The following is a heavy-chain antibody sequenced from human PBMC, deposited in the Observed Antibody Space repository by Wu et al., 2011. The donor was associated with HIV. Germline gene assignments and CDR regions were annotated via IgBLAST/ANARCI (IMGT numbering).Heavy chain of an antibody. V-gene: IGHV1-18*04. Sequence: QGQLVQSGGEVKKPGASVKVSCKASGYSFRSYGITWVRQAPGQGLEYMGWISGYNGVTNYAPKLQGRHTMTRDTSISTAYMELSRLTSDDTAVYFCARTAAATGQGFDYWGQGTLVTVSS. CDR3: ARTAAATGQGFDY. CDR2: ISGYNGVT. D-gene: IGHD6-13*01. CDR1: GYSFRSYG. J-gene: IGHJ4*02.